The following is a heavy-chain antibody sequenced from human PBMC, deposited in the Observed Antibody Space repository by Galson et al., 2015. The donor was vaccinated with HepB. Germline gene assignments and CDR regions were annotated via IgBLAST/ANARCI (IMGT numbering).Heavy chain of an antibody. D-gene: IGHD1-14*01. CDR1: GFTFGDYA. V-gene: IGHV3-49*04. Sequence: SLRLSCATSGFTFGDYAMNWVRQAPGKGLEWVGFIRSKAFGGTTEYAASVKGRFTISRDDSKSIAYLQMNSLKTEDTAVYYLYPDATAVTSWGQGTLVTVSS. CDR2: IRSKAFGGTT. J-gene: IGHJ5*02. CDR3: YPDATAVTS.